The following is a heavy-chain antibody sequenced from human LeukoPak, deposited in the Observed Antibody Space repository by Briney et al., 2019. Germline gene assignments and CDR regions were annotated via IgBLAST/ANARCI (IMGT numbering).Heavy chain of an antibody. CDR2: IASDGGMK. CDR3: AKEISVAGMFDY. J-gene: IGHJ4*02. D-gene: IGHD6-19*01. Sequence: GGPLGLSCAASGFTFSSYGMRWVRQVPGKGLEWVAVIASDGGMKYYADSMKGRFTISRDNSKNTLYLQVDSLRAEDTAVYYCAKEISVAGMFDYWGQGTLVTVSS. CDR1: GFTFSSYG. V-gene: IGHV3-30*18.